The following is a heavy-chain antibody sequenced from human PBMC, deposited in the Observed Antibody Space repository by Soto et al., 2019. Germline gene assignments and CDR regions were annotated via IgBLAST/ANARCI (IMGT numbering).Heavy chain of an antibody. Sequence: PGXSLRLSCAASVFTFGGYSVHWVLQAPGKGLEWAAAISYDGRNTYYADSVQGRFAISRDNSKNTMYLQMNSLRVEDKAVYYCARAKWHDGSGRVREFDYWGQGALVTVSS. CDR2: ISYDGRNT. CDR1: VFTFGGYS. J-gene: IGHJ4*02. CDR3: ARAKWHDGSGRVREFDY. V-gene: IGHV3-33*01. D-gene: IGHD3-10*01.